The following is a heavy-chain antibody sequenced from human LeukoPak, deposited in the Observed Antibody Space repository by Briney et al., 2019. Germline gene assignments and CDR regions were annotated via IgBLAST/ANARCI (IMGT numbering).Heavy chain of an antibody. V-gene: IGHV4-4*09. CDR2: IYTSGST. D-gene: IGHD6-6*01. CDR3: ARNAYSSSSGGWFDP. J-gene: IGHJ5*02. CDR1: GGSISSYY. Sequence: SETLSLTCTVSGGSISSYYWSWIRQPPGKGLEWIGYIYTSGSTNYNPSLKSRVTISVDTSKNQFSLKLSSMTAADTAVYYCARNAYSSSSGGWFDPWGQGTLVTVSS.